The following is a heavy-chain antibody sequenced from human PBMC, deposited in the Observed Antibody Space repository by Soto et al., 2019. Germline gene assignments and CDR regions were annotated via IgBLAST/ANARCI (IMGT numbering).Heavy chain of an antibody. Sequence: ASVKVSCKASGYTFTSYGISWVRQAPGQGLEWMGWISVYNGNTNYAQKLQGRVTMTTDTSTSTAYMELRSLRSDDTAVYYCASSTSPYSSGWSPDAFDFWGQGPMGTGS. CDR1: GYTFTSYG. D-gene: IGHD6-19*01. CDR3: ASSTSPYSSGWSPDAFDF. CDR2: ISVYNGNT. V-gene: IGHV1-18*01. J-gene: IGHJ3*01.